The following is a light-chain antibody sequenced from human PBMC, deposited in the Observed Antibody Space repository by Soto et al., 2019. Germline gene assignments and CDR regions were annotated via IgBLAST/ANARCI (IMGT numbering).Light chain of an antibody. Sequence: EIVLTQSPGTLSLSPGERATLSCRASQSVSRNYLAWYRQKPGQAPRLLIYDASIRATGIPDRFSGSGSGTDFTLTISRLEPEDFAVYSCQQYAHSPITFGQGTRLEI. V-gene: IGKV3-20*01. J-gene: IGKJ5*01. CDR1: QSVSRNY. CDR2: DAS. CDR3: QQYAHSPIT.